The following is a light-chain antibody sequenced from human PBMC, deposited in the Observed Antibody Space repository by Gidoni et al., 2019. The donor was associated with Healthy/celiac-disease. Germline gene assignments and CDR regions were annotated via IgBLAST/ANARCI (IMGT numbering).Light chain of an antibody. J-gene: IGKJ4*01. Sequence: DLQMTQSPSSLSASVGARVTITCRASQSISSYLNWYQQKPGKAPKRLIYAASSLQSGVPSRFSGSGSGTDFTLTISSLQPEDVATYYCQQSYSTPLTFGGGTKVEIK. CDR3: QQSYSTPLT. CDR2: AAS. CDR1: QSISSY. V-gene: IGKV1-39*01.